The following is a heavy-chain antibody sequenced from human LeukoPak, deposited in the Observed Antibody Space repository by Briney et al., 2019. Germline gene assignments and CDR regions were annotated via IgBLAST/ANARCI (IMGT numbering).Heavy chain of an antibody. CDR3: ATSSYQLLDYGMDV. Sequence: ASVKVSCKVSGYTLTELSMHWVRQAPGKGLERMGGFDPEDGETIYAQKFQGRVTMTEDTSTDTAYMELSSLRSEDTAVYYCATSSYQLLDYGMDVWGQGTTVTVSS. V-gene: IGHV1-24*01. CDR1: GYTLTELS. CDR2: FDPEDGET. D-gene: IGHD2-2*01. J-gene: IGHJ6*02.